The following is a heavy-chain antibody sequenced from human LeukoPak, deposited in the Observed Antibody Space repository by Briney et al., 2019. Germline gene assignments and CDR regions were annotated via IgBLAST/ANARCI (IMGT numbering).Heavy chain of an antibody. CDR1: GFTVSSNY. D-gene: IGHD1-26*01. V-gene: IGHV3-66*01. CDR2: IYSGGST. J-gene: IGHJ4*02. Sequence: GGSLRLSCAASGFTVSSNYMSWVRQAPGKGLEWVSVIYSGGSTYYADSVKGRFTISRDNSKNTLYLQMNSLRAEDTAVYYCARASEGGTYLTYFGCWGQGTLVTVSS. CDR3: ARASEGGTYLTYFGC.